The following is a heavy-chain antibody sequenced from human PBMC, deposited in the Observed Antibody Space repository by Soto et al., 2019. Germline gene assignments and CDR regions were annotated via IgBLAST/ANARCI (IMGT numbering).Heavy chain of an antibody. V-gene: IGHV4-31*03. D-gene: IGHD3-3*01. Sequence: PSETLSLTCTVPGGSISSGVYYWRGIRQHPGKVLDWIGYIYYSGSTYYNPSLKSRVTISVDTSKNQFSLKLSSVTAADTAVYYCARDPGYDFWSGYYTGIRTYGMDVWGQGTTVTVS. J-gene: IGHJ6*02. CDR1: GGSISSGVYY. CDR2: IYYSGST. CDR3: ARDPGYDFWSGYYTGIRTYGMDV.